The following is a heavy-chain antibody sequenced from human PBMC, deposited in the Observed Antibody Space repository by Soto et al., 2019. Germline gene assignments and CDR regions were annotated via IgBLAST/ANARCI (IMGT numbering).Heavy chain of an antibody. CDR3: ARDDLAADAFDV. J-gene: IGHJ3*01. Sequence: PSETLSLTCAVYGGSFSGYYWSWIRQPPGKGLEWIGEINHSGSTNYNPSLKSRVTISVDTSKNQFSLKLSSVTAADTAVYYCARDDLAADAFDVCGQGTILTVSS. V-gene: IGHV4-34*01. D-gene: IGHD2-15*01. CDR2: INHSGST. CDR1: GGSFSGYY.